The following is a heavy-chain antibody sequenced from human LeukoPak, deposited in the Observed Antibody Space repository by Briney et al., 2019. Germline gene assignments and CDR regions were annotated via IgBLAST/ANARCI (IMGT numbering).Heavy chain of an antibody. CDR3: ARDLYSRASRFDP. D-gene: IGHD6-13*01. V-gene: IGHV3-21*01. J-gene: IGHJ5*02. CDR1: GFTFNSYS. CDR2: ISSSSSYI. Sequence: GGSLRLSCAASGFTFNSYSMDWVRQAPGKGLEWVSSISSSSSYIYYADSVKGRFTISRDNAKNSLYLQMNSLRAEDTAVYYCARDLYSRASRFDPWGQGTLVTVSS.